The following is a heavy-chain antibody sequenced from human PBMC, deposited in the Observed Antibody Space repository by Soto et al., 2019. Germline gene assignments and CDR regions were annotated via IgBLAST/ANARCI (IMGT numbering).Heavy chain of an antibody. CDR1: GFTFSSYS. CDR3: ARARAAAGMSSFYMDV. J-gene: IGHJ6*03. Sequence: LRLSCAASGFTFSSYSMNWVRQAPGKGLEWVSYISSSSSYLYYADSVKGRFTISRDNAKNSLYLQMNSLRAEDTAVYYCARARAAAGMSSFYMDVWGKGTTVTVSS. V-gene: IGHV3-21*01. CDR2: ISSSSSYL. D-gene: IGHD6-13*01.